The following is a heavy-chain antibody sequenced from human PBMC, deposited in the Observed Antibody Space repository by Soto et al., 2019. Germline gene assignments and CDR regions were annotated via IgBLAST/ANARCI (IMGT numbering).Heavy chain of an antibody. CDR1: GFTVSSNY. CDR3: ARHGDSYGGGDFDY. CDR2: IYSGGSA. Sequence: EVPLVESGGGLVQPGGSLRLSCAASGFTVSSNYMSWVRQAPGKGLEWVSVIYSGGSAYYADSVKGRFTISRDNSKNTLYLQMNSLRAEDTAVYYCARHGDSYGGGDFDYWGQGTLVTVSS. V-gene: IGHV3-66*04. J-gene: IGHJ4*02. D-gene: IGHD5-18*01.